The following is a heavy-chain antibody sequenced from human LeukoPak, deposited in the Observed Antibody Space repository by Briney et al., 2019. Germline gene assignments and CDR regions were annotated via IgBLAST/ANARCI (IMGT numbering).Heavy chain of an antibody. CDR3: ASSLAVAGTRYYYYMDV. V-gene: IGHV1-46*01. CDR2: INPSGGST. D-gene: IGHD6-19*01. Sequence: ASVKVSCKASGYTFTSYYMHWVRQAPGQGLEWMGIINPSGGSTSYAQKFQGRVTMTRDTSTSTVYMELSSLRSEDTAVYYCASSLAVAGTRYYYYMDVWGKGTTVTVSS. CDR1: GYTFTSYY. J-gene: IGHJ6*03.